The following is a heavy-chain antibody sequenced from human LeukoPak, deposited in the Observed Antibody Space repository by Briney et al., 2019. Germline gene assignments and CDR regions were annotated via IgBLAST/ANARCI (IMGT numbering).Heavy chain of an antibody. V-gene: IGHV3-23*01. D-gene: IGHD3-9*01. CDR1: GFTFSNYA. Sequence: AGGSLRLSCAVSGFTFSNYAMSWVRQAPGKGLEWVSGISGSGGSTYYADSVKGRFTISRDNSKNTLYLQMNSLRIEDTAVYYCAKDRSYYDILTGYYANDAFDIWGQGTMVTVSS. CDR3: AKDRSYYDILTGYYANDAFDI. J-gene: IGHJ3*02. CDR2: ISGSGGST.